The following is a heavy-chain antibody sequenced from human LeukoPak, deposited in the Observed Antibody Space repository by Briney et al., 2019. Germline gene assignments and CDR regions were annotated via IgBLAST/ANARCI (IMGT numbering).Heavy chain of an antibody. CDR1: GFTFGDYA. D-gene: IGHD2-2*01. J-gene: IGHJ4*02. V-gene: IGHV3-49*03. Sequence: GGSLRLSCTASGFTFGDYAMSWFRQAPGKGLEWVGFIRSKAYGGTTEYAASVKGRFTISRDDSKSIAYLQMNSLKTEDTAVYYCAKDNHNLPAALSFDYWGQGTLVTVSS. CDR3: AKDNHNLPAALSFDY. CDR2: IRSKAYGGTT.